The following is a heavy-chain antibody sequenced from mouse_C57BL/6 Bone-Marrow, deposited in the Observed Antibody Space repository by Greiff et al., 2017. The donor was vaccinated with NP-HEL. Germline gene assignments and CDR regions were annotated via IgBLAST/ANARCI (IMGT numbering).Heavy chain of an antibody. J-gene: IGHJ3*01. CDR3: TTHPLLWSAY. V-gene: IGHV14-4*01. CDR1: GFNIKDDY. Sequence: EVKLMESGAELVRPGASVKLSCTASGFNIKDDYMHWVKQRPEQGLEWIGWIDSENGDTEYASKFQGKATITADTSSNTAYLQLSSLTSEDTAVYYCTTHPLLWSAYWGQGTLVTVSA. D-gene: IGHD2-10*01. CDR2: IDSENGDT.